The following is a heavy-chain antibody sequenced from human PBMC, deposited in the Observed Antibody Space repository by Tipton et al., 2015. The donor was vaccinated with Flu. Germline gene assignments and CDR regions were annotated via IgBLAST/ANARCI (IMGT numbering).Heavy chain of an antibody. CDR3: ARDRIVNGFWSGVRYGMDV. J-gene: IGHJ6*02. CDR2: VYYIGNT. D-gene: IGHD3-3*01. V-gene: IGHV4-39*07. CDR1: GGSILSSSYH. Sequence: LRLSCSVSGGSILSSSYHWGWIRQPPGKGPEWIGSVYYIGNTYYNPSLKSRVTISVDTPKNQFSLKLASVTAADTAVYYCARDRIVNGFWSGVRYGMDVWGQGTTVIVSS.